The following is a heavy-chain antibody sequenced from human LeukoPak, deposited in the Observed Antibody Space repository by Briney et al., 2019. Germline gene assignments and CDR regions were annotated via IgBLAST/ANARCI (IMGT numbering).Heavy chain of an antibody. CDR3: ARGSVYYDSSGYSHYGMDV. J-gene: IGHJ6*02. CDR1: GYTFTSYD. V-gene: IGHV1-8*01. Sequence: ASVKVSCKASGYTFTSYDINWVRQATGQGLXXXXXXXXXXXNTGYAQKFQGRVTMTRNTSISTAYMELSSLRSEDTAVYYCARGSVYYDSSGYSHYGMDVWGQGTTVTVSS. CDR2: XXXXXXNT. D-gene: IGHD3-22*01.